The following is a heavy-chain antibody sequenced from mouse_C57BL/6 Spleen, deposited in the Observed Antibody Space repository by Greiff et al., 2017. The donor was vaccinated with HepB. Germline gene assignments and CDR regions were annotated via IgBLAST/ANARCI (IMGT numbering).Heavy chain of an antibody. D-gene: IGHD2-4*01. V-gene: IGHV5-6*02. CDR1: GFTFSSYG. CDR2: ISSGGSYT. CDR3: ARHGDYDGRGYYYAMDY. J-gene: IGHJ4*01. Sequence: EVMLVESGGDLVKPGGSLKLSCAASGFTFSSYGMSWVRQTPDKRLEWVATISSGGSYTYYPDSVKGRFTISRDNAKNTRYLQMSSLKSEDTAMYDCARHGDYDGRGYYYAMDYWGQGTSVTVSS.